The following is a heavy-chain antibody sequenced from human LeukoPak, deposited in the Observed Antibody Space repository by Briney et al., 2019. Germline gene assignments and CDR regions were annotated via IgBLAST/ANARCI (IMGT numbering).Heavy chain of an antibody. Sequence: SETLSLTCAAYGGSFSGYYWSWIRQPPGKGLEWIGEINHSGSTNYNPSLKSRVTISVDTSKNQFSLKLSSVTAADTAVYYCARAGIYDSSGYSYRFFDYWGQGTLVTVSS. CDR3: ARAGIYDSSGYSYRFFDY. CDR2: INHSGST. V-gene: IGHV4-34*01. J-gene: IGHJ4*02. CDR1: GGSFSGYY. D-gene: IGHD3-22*01.